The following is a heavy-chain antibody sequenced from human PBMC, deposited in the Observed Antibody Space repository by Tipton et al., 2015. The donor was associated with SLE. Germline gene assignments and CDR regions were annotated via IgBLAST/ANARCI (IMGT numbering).Heavy chain of an antibody. Sequence: SLRLSCAASGFIFSDFAMNWVRQAPGKGLEWVGRSRNKAKSYTTEYAASVRDRFTITRDNAKNSLHLQMRSLRAEDTAVYYCARDSPIKTAPCDHWGQGTLVSVSS. D-gene: IGHD6-25*01. CDR1: GFIFSDFA. J-gene: IGHJ4*02. CDR2: SRNKAKSYTT. CDR3: ARDSPIKTAPCDH. V-gene: IGHV3-72*01.